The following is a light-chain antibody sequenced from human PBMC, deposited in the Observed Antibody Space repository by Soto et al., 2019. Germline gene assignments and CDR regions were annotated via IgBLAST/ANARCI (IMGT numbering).Light chain of an antibody. CDR3: QQYNSYSGT. Sequence: DIQMTQSPSTLSASVGDRVTITCRASQSINNWLAWYQQKPGKAPKVLIYEASTLESGVPSRFSGSGSWTEFTLTISSLQTDDFATYFCQQYNSYSGTFGQGTKVEVK. CDR1: QSINNW. CDR2: EAS. V-gene: IGKV1-5*03. J-gene: IGKJ1*01.